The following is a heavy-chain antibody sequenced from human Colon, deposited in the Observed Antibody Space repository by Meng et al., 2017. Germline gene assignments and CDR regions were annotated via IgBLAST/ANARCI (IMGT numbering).Heavy chain of an antibody. V-gene: IGHV4-34*01. CDR2: IHPSGST. J-gene: IGHJ4*02. CDR3: ARGVDWAKSGNF. Sequence: HVHLRQCGAGLVNPSATLSLTCAVYGGSFSDYYLTWIRQPPGKGLEWVGEIHPSGSTYYSPSLQSRVTITLDTSKNQFSLTLSSMTAADMAVYYCARGVDWAKSGNFWGQGTLVTVSS. D-gene: IGHD3-9*01. CDR1: GGSFSDYY.